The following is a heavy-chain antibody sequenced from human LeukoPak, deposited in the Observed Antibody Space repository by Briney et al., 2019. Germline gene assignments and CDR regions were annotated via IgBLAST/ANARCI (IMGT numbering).Heavy chain of an antibody. D-gene: IGHD5-18*01. Sequence: SETLSLTCAVYGGSFSGYYRSWIRQPPGKGLEWIGEINHSGSTNYNPSLKSRVTISVDTSKNQFSLKLSSATAADTAVYYCARGGRGYILYYFDYWGQGTLVTVSS. V-gene: IGHV4-34*01. CDR3: ARGGRGYILYYFDY. CDR1: GGSFSGYY. CDR2: INHSGST. J-gene: IGHJ4*02.